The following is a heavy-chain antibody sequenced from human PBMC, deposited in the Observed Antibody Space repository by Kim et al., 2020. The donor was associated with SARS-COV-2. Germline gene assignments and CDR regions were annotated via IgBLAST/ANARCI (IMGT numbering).Heavy chain of an antibody. CDR1: GGSISSSSYY. D-gene: IGHD3-16*01. J-gene: IGHJ4*02. CDR2: IYYSGST. Sequence: SETLSLTCTVSGGSISSSSYYWGWIRQPPLKGLEWIGSIYYSGSTYYNPPLKSRVTISVDTSKNQFSLKLSSVTAADTAVYYCAKGGLRLGELFDYWGQGTLVTVSS. V-gene: IGHV4-39*01. CDR3: AKGGLRLGELFDY.